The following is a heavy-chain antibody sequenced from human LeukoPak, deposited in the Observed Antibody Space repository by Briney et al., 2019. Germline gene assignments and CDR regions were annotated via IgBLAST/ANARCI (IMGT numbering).Heavy chain of an antibody. V-gene: IGHV3-21*01. D-gene: IGHD6-6*01. CDR2: ISSSSSYI. CDR3: ARVRYRQLVSY. J-gene: IGHJ4*02. Sequence: GGSLRLSCAASGFTFSSYSMNWVRQAPGKGLEWVSSISSSSSYIYYADSVKGRSTISRDNAKNSLYLQMNSLRAEDTAVYYCARVRYRQLVSYWGQGTLVTVSS. CDR1: GFTFSSYS.